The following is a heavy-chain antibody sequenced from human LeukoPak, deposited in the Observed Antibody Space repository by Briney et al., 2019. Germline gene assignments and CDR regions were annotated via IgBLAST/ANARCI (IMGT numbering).Heavy chain of an antibody. Sequence: GGSLRLSCAASGFTFTSYVMHWVRQAPGKGLQWVALISYDGSNKYYADSVKDRFTISRDNSKNTLYLQMNSLRAEDTAVYYCARPRGAAAGTFGFDPWGQGTLVTVSS. J-gene: IGHJ5*02. CDR3: ARPRGAAAGTFGFDP. V-gene: IGHV3-30*03. CDR1: GFTFTSYV. CDR2: ISYDGSNK. D-gene: IGHD6-13*01.